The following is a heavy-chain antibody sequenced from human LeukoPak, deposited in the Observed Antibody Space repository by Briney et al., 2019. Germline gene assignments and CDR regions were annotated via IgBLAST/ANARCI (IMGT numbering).Heavy chain of an antibody. J-gene: IGHJ4*02. CDR1: GFTFSSYA. D-gene: IGHD6-6*01. CDR3: AKDLYSSSGGDY. Sequence: AGGSLRLSCAASGFTFSSYAMNWVRQAPGKGLEWVSGISGSDGSTYYADSVKVRFTISRDNSKNTLYLQMSSLRAEDTAVYYCAKDLYSSSGGDYWGQGTLVTVSS. CDR2: ISGSDGST. V-gene: IGHV3-23*01.